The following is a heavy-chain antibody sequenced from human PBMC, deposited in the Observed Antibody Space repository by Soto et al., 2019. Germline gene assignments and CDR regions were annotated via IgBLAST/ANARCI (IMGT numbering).Heavy chain of an antibody. D-gene: IGHD3-9*01. CDR2: IDPSDSYT. J-gene: IGHJ5*02. CDR1: GYSFTSYG. V-gene: IGHV5-10-1*01. CDR3: ARHGYYDILTGYVNNWFDP. Sequence: GESLKISCQGSGYSFTSYGISWVRQMPGKGLEWMGRIDPSDSYTNYSPSFQGHVTISADKSISTAFLQWSSLKASDTAIYYCARHGYYDILTGYVNNWFDPWGQGTLVTVSS.